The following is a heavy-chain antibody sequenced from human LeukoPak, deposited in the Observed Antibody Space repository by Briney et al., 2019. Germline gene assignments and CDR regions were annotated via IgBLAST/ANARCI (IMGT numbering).Heavy chain of an antibody. D-gene: IGHD3-22*01. J-gene: IGHJ4*02. V-gene: IGHV1-69*06. CDR1: GGTFSSYA. CDR3: ASTMSFDSSGYQGVHY. Sequence: SVKVSCKASGGTFSSYAISWVRQAPGQGLEWMGGIIPIFGTANYAQKFQGRVTITADKSTSTAYMELSSLRSEDTAVYYCASTMSFDSSGYQGVHYWGQGTLVTVSS. CDR2: IIPIFGTA.